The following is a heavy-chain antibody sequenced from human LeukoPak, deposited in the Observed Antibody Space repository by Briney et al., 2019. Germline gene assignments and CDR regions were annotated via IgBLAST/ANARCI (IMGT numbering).Heavy chain of an antibody. D-gene: IGHD5-24*01. Sequence: GGSLRLSCAASGFTVSSNYMSWVRQAPGKGLEWVSVIYSGGSTYYADSVKGRFTISRDNSKNTLYLQMNSQRAEDTAVYYCARHAEMATITHGYYFDYWGQGTLVTVSS. V-gene: IGHV3-66*04. J-gene: IGHJ4*02. CDR2: IYSGGST. CDR1: GFTVSSNY. CDR3: ARHAEMATITHGYYFDY.